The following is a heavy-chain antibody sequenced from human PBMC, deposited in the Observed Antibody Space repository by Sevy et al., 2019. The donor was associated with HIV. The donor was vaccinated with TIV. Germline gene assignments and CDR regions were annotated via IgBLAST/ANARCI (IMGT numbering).Heavy chain of an antibody. D-gene: IGHD5-18*01. Sequence: GGSLRLSCAASGFTFSDYYMSWIRQAPGKGLEWVSYISSSSSYTNYADSVKGRFTISRDNAKNSLYLQMNSLRAEDTAVYYCARELRIQLRARGFDPRGQGTLVTVSS. V-gene: IGHV3-11*06. CDR3: ARELRIQLRARGFDP. CDR2: ISSSSSYT. CDR1: GFTFSDYY. J-gene: IGHJ5*02.